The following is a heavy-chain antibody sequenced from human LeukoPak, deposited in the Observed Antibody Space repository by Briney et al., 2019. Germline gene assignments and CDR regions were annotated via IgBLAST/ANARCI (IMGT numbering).Heavy chain of an antibody. Sequence: ASVKVSCKASGYTFTSYYMHWVRQAPGQGLEWMGVINPSGGSTSYAQKFQGRVTMTRDTSTSTVYMELSSLRSEDTAVYYCARDHGDYYFDYWGQGTLVTVSS. V-gene: IGHV1-46*01. CDR2: INPSGGST. CDR3: ARDHGDYYFDY. J-gene: IGHJ4*02. CDR1: GYTFTSYY. D-gene: IGHD4-17*01.